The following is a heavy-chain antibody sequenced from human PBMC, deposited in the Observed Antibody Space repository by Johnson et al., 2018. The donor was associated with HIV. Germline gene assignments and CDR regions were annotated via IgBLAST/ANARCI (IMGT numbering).Heavy chain of an antibody. CDR3: ARGRIAARPHAFDI. V-gene: IGHV3-20*04. D-gene: IGHD6-6*01. Sequence: EQLVESGGGVVRPGGSLRLSCAASGFTFDDYGMSRVRQAPGKGLEWVSGINWNGGSTGYADSVKGRFTISRDNAKNSLYLQMNSLRAEDTALYYCARGRIAARPHAFDIWGQGTMVTVSS. CDR1: GFTFDDYG. J-gene: IGHJ3*02. CDR2: INWNGGST.